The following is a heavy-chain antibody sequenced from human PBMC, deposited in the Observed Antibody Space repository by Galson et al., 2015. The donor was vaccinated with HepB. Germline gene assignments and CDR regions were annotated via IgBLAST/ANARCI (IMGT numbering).Heavy chain of an antibody. V-gene: IGHV3-72*01. J-gene: IGHJ5*01. CDR2: SRSKVKSYTT. Sequence: SLRLSCAVSGFTSSDYYIDWVRQAPGKGLQWIGRSRSKVKSYTTDFASSVKGRFSISRDDSENSLNLQMNSLKIEDTAVYYCVRVKDGGSFDSWGQGTLVIVSS. CDR3: VRVKDGGSFDS. D-gene: IGHD3-16*01. CDR1: GFTSSDYY.